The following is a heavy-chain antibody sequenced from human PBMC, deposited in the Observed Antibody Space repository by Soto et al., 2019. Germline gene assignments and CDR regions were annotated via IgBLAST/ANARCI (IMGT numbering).Heavy chain of an antibody. CDR1: GYTFTSYG. CDR3: ARPQRDGYSYGSAVSGAFDI. D-gene: IGHD5-18*01. CDR2: ISAYNGNT. Sequence: QVQLVQSGAEVKKPGASVKVSCKASGYTFTSYGISWVRQAPGQGLEWMGWISAYNGNTNYAQKLQGRVTMTTDTSTSTAYMELRSLRSDDTAVYYCARPQRDGYSYGSAVSGAFDIWGQGTMVTVSS. J-gene: IGHJ3*02. V-gene: IGHV1-18*01.